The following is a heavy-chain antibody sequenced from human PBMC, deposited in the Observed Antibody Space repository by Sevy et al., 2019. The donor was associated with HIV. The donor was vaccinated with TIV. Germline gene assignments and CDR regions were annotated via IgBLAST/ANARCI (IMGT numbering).Heavy chain of an antibody. J-gene: IGHJ4*02. CDR1: GFTFSSYG. CDR3: AKADSSGYDDLDY. D-gene: IGHD3-22*01. V-gene: IGHV3-30*18. Sequence: GGSLRLSCAASGFTFSSYGMHWVRQAPGKGLEWVAVISYDGSNKYYADSVKGRFTISRDNSKNTLYLQMNSLRAEDTAVYYCAKADSSGYDDLDYWGQGTLVTVSS. CDR2: ISYDGSNK.